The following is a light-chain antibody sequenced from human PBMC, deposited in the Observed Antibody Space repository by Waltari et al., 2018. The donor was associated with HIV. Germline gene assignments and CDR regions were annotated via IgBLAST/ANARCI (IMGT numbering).Light chain of an antibody. Sequence: QSVLTQPASVSGSPGQSITISCTGTTSAVGDYNYVSWYQQHPGKAPKLLIYEVTHRPSGISSRFSGFKSGNTASMTISGLQAEDEADYYCSSYTATTAILFGGGTKVTVL. CDR3: SSYTATTAIL. J-gene: IGLJ3*02. CDR2: EVT. CDR1: TSAVGDYNY. V-gene: IGLV2-14*01.